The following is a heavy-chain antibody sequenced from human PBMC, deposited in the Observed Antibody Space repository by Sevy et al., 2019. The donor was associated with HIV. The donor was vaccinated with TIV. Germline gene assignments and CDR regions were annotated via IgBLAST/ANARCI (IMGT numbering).Heavy chain of an antibody. Sequence: GGSLRLSCAASGFTFSSYSMNWVRQAPGKGLEWVSSISSSSSYIYYADSVKGRFTISRDNAKNSLYLQMNSLRAEDTAVYYCARGIWSGYYLYASDIWGQGTMVTVSS. CDR2: ISSSSSYI. J-gene: IGHJ3*02. CDR1: GFTFSSYS. CDR3: ARGIWSGYYLYASDI. V-gene: IGHV3-21*01. D-gene: IGHD3-3*01.